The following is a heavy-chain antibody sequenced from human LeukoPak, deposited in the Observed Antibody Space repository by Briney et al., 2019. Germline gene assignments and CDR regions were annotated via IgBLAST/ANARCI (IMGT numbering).Heavy chain of an antibody. J-gene: IGHJ5*02. CDR2: INPNSGGT. D-gene: IGHD3-22*01. CDR3: ARAQPHYYDSSGYYGVPPSAFDP. Sequence: GASVKVSCKASGYTFTGYYMHWVRQAPGQGLEWMGWINPNSGGTNYAQKFQGRVTMTRDTSISTAYMELSRLRSDDTAVYYCARAQPHYYDSSGYYGVPPSAFDPWGQGTLVTVSS. CDR1: GYTFTGYY. V-gene: IGHV1-2*02.